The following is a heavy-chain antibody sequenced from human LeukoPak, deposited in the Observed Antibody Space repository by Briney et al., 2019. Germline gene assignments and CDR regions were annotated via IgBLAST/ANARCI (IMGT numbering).Heavy chain of an antibody. V-gene: IGHV4-30-2*01. CDR2: IHHSGST. CDR1: GGSISSGGYY. CDR3: VTENGSSEHFQH. J-gene: IGHJ1*01. Sequence: SETLSLTCTVSGGSISSGGYYWSWIRQPPGKGLEWIGYIHHSGSTHYSPSLKSRVTISVDRSTTQFSLKVSPVTAADTAVYYCVTENGSSEHFQHWGQGTLVTVSS.